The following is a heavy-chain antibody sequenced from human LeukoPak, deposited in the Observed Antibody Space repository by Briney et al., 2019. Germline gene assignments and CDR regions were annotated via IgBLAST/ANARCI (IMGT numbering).Heavy chain of an antibody. CDR3: ARAQYSSSWYPPLGAFDI. J-gene: IGHJ3*02. Sequence: SVKVSCKASGGTFSSYAISWVRQAPGQGLEWMGGIIPIFGTANYAQKFQGRVTITADESTSTAYMELSSLRSEDTAVYYCARAQYSSSWYPPLGAFDIWGQGTMVTVSS. D-gene: IGHD6-13*01. V-gene: IGHV1-69*01. CDR1: GGTFSSYA. CDR2: IIPIFGTA.